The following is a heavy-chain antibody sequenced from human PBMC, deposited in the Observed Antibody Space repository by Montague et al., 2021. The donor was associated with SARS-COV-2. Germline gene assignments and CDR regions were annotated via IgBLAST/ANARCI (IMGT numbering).Heavy chain of an antibody. CDR3: ARGRCSGGSCYSGWYYYYYGMDV. CDR2: MNPNSGNT. D-gene: IGHD2-15*01. V-gene: IGHV1-8*01. CDR1: GYTFTSYD. J-gene: IGHJ6*02. Sequence: SVKVSCKASGYTFTSYDINWVRQATGQGLEWMGWMNPNSGNTGYXXKFQGRVTMTRNTSISTAYMELSSLRSEDTAVYYCARGRCSGGSCYSGWYYYYYGMDVWGQGTTVTVSS.